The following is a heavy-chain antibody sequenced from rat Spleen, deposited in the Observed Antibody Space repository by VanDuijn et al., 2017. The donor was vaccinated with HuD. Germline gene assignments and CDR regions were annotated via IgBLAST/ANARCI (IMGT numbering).Heavy chain of an antibody. CDR3: TGPFDY. CDR1: GFIFKDYW. V-gene: IGHV5-31*01. J-gene: IGHJ2*01. CDR2: ITNGGGRL. Sequence: EVQLVESGGGLVQPGRSLKLSCVASGFIFKDYWMNWIRQAPGKGLEWVASITNGGGRLYYSDSVKGRFNISRENAKSTLYLQMNSLRSEDTATYYCTGPFDYWGQGVMVTVSS.